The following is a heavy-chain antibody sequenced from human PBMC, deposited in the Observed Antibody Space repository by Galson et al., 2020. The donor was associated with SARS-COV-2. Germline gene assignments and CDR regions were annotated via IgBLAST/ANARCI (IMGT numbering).Heavy chain of an antibody. CDR3: ARDRFDGYSYGPVDY. D-gene: IGHD5-18*01. Sequence: SETLSLTCAVYGGSFSGYYWNWVRQPPGKGLEWVGEISHSGNTKYNPSLKSRVTISVDTSKNQFSLKLSSVTAADTAVYYCARDRFDGYSYGPVDYWGQGTLVTVSS. CDR2: ISHSGNT. J-gene: IGHJ4*02. V-gene: IGHV4-34*01. CDR1: GGSFSGYY.